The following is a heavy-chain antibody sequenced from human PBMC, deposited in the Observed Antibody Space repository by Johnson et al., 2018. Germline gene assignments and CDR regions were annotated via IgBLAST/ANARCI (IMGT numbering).Heavy chain of an antibody. CDR2: ISQEGRYK. CDR1: ELTFSSYE. CDR3: ATGGYRRSGPPDV. V-gene: IGHV3-30*03. D-gene: IGHD3-3*01. Sequence: QVQLVQSGGGVVQPKRSLRLSCAASELTFSSYELHWVRQAPGKGLEWMAVISQEGRYKYYADSVKGRITITRDNSKKTLYVQMNSLRPEDTGLYYCATGGYRRSGPPDVWGKGTTVTVSS. J-gene: IGHJ6*04.